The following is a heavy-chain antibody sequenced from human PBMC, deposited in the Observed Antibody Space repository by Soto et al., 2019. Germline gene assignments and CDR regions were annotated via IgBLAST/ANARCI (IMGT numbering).Heavy chain of an antibody. CDR1: GGSISSSSYY. J-gene: IGHJ3*02. Sequence: TSETLSLTCTVSGGSISSSSYYWGWIRQPPGKGLEWIGSIYYSGSTYYNPSLKSRVTISVDTSKNQFSLKLSSVTAADTAVYYCARPPPPYGDYDVFDIWGKGTMVTVSS. CDR3: ARPPPPYGDYDVFDI. D-gene: IGHD4-17*01. CDR2: IYYSGST. V-gene: IGHV4-39*01.